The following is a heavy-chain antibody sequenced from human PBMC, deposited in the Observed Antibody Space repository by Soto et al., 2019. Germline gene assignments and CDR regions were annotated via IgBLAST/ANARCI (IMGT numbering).Heavy chain of an antibody. J-gene: IGHJ3*02. CDR2: TYYRSKWYN. V-gene: IGHV6-1*01. Sequence: SQTLSLTCAISGDSVSSNSAAWNWIRQSPSRGLEWLGRTYYRSKWYNDYAVSVKSRITINPGTSKNQFSLQLNSVTPEDTAVYYCARSERERITVIVVSFDAFDIWGQGTMVTVSS. CDR3: ARSERERITVIVVSFDAFDI. CDR1: GDSVSSNSAA. D-gene: IGHD3-22*01.